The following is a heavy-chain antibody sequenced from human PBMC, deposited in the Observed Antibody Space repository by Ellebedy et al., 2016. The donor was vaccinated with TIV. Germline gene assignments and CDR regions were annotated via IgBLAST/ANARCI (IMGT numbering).Heavy chain of an antibody. CDR1: GFTFSSYA. J-gene: IGHJ4*02. CDR2: ISGSGGST. D-gene: IGHD4-17*01. V-gene: IGHV3-23*01. CDR3: AKVSVTFDY. Sequence: GESLKISCAASGFTFSSYAMTWVRQAPGKGLEWVSAISGSGGSTHYADSVKGLFTISRDNSKNTLYLQMNSLRAEDTAVYYCAKVSVTFDYWGQGTLVTVSS.